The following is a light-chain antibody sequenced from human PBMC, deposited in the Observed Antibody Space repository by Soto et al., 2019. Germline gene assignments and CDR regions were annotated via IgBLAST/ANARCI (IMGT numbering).Light chain of an antibody. CDR2: AAS. J-gene: IGKJ4*01. V-gene: IGKV1-27*01. CDR1: QGISHH. CDR3: QKSNSSPLT. Sequence: DIQMTQSPSSLSASGGDRGTITCRASQGISHHLAWYQQKPGKVPKLLIYAASTLQSVVQSRFSGIGSGIDCTITISRLPPEDGATYYCQKSNSSPLTFGGGTKVEIK.